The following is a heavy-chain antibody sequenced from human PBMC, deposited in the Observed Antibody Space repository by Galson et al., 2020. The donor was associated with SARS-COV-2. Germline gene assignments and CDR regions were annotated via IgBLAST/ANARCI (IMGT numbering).Heavy chain of an antibody. CDR2: INPNSGST. CDR3: AKGTLYYYNSGSYRFDS. CDR1: GYSFTGYY. J-gene: IGHJ5*01. V-gene: IGHV1-2*02. Sequence: ASVKVSCKASGYSFTGYYMHWVRQAPGQGLEWMGWINPNSGSTSYAQNFQDRVTMTRDTSINTAYMELSRLRSDDMAVYYCAKGTLYYYNSGSYRFDSWGHGTLVTVSS. D-gene: IGHD3-10*01.